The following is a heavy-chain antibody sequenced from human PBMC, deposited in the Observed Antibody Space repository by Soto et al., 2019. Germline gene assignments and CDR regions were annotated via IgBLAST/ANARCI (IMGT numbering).Heavy chain of an antibody. Sequence: EVQLVESGGGLVKPGGSLRLSCAASGFTFSSYSMNWGRQAPGKGLEWVSSISSSSSYIYYADSVKGRFTISRDNAKTSLYEKMNRRRAEDTAVYYCARDNGPNKQYYYDSSGSHDYWGQGTLVTASA. CDR2: ISSSSSYI. CDR1: GFTFSSYS. CDR3: ARDNGPNKQYYYDSSGSHDY. D-gene: IGHD3-22*01. J-gene: IGHJ4*02. V-gene: IGHV3-21*01.